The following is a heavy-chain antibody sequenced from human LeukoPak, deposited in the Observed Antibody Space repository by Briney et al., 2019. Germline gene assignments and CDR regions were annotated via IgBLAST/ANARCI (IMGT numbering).Heavy chain of an antibody. V-gene: IGHV3-21*01. Sequence: GGSLRLSCAASGFTFRTYSMSWVRQAPGKGLEWVSARGSGGDTYYADSVKGRFTISRDNAKNSLYLQMNSLRAEDTAVYYCARGSRGDYVGFDYWGQGTLVTVSS. CDR2: RGSGGDT. CDR3: ARGSRGDYVGFDY. CDR1: GFTFRTYS. D-gene: IGHD4-17*01. J-gene: IGHJ4*02.